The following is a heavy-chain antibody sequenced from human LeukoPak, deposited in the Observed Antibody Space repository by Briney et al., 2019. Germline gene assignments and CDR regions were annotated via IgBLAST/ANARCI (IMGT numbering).Heavy chain of an antibody. V-gene: IGHV3-49*03. D-gene: IGHD5-18*01. CDR1: GFTFGDYA. J-gene: IGHJ5*02. CDR2: IRSKAYGGTT. Sequence: GGSLRLSCTASGFTFGDYAMSWFRQAPGKGLEWVGFIRSKAYGGTTEYAASVKGRFTISRDDSKSIAYLQMNSLRTEDTALYYCAKDGVAHSYGYNWFDRWGQGTLVSVSS. CDR3: AKDGVAHSYGYNWFDR.